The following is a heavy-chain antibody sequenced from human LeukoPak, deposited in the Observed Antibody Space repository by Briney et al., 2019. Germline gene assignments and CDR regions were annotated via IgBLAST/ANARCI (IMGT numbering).Heavy chain of an antibody. Sequence: ASVKVSCKSSGYTFSDYDIHWVRQAPGGGLQWLGRVDPEDAKAVYSENLQGRVTITADSFSDSTYMFLSSLTSEDTAFYYCATSGRSSLGFDVWGQGTVVTVSS. CDR1: GYTFSDYD. V-gene: IGHV1-69-2*01. D-gene: IGHD3-10*01. J-gene: IGHJ3*01. CDR3: ATSGRSSLGFDV. CDR2: VDPEDAKA.